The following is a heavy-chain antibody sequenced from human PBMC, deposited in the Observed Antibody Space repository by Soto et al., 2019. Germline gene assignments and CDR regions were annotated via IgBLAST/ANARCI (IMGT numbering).Heavy chain of an antibody. Sequence: TLSLTCTVSGGSISSGDYYWSWIRQPPGKGLEWIGYIYYSGSTYYNPSLKSRVTISVDTSKNQFSLKLSSVTAADTAVYYCARDFGYYGSGSRDYWGQGTLVTVSS. CDR3: ARDFGYYGSGSRDY. CDR1: GGSISSGDYY. V-gene: IGHV4-30-4*01. CDR2: IYYSGST. J-gene: IGHJ4*02. D-gene: IGHD3-10*01.